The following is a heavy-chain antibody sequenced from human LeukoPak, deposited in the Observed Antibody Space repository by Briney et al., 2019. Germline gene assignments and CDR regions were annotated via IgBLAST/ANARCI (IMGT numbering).Heavy chain of an antibody. CDR2: ISSSSSYI. CDR3: AKVEVVRGVHFDY. D-gene: IGHD3-10*01. V-gene: IGHV3-21*04. J-gene: IGHJ4*02. Sequence: GGSLRLSCAASGFTFSSYSMNWVRQAPGKGLEWVSSISSSSSYIYYADSVKGRFTISRDNAKNSLYLQMNSLRAEDTAVYYCAKVEVVRGVHFDYWGQGTLVTVSS. CDR1: GFTFSSYS.